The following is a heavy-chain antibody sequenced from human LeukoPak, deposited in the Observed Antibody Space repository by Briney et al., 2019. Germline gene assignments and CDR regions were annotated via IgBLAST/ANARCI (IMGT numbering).Heavy chain of an antibody. CDR1: GFTFSSYA. J-gene: IGHJ5*02. CDR3: AKALSNYDILTGYYSARWFDP. CDR2: ISGSGGST. Sequence: PGGSLRLSCAASGFTFSSYAMSWVRQAPGKGLEWVSAISGSGGSTYYADSVKGRFTISRDNSKNTLYLQMNSLRAEDTAVYYCAKALSNYDILTGYYSARWFDPWGQGTLVTVPS. D-gene: IGHD3-9*01. V-gene: IGHV3-23*01.